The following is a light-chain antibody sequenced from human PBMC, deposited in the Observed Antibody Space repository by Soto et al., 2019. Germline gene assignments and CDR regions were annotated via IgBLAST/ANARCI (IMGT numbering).Light chain of an antibody. CDR3: QQYGTSPFT. J-gene: IGKJ3*01. V-gene: IGKV3-20*01. CDR2: GAS. CDR1: ERISSNF. Sequence: PGERATLSCRASERISSNFLAWYQQRPGQAPRLLIYGASTRASGIPGRFSGSGSGTDFALTISRLEPEDFAVFYCQQYGTSPFTFGPGTTVEIK.